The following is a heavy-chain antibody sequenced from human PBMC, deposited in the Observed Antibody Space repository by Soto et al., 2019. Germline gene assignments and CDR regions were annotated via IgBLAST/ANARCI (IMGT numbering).Heavy chain of an antibody. Sequence: GASVKVSCKTSGYTFIGHYIHWVRQAPGQGLEWMGWINPNSGGINYAQKFQGRVTVTRDTSISTAYMELSSLRSDDTAMYYCARDSHYDILTGYSRNAFDIWGQGTMVTVS. J-gene: IGHJ3*02. CDR1: GYTFIGHY. V-gene: IGHV1-2*02. D-gene: IGHD3-9*01. CDR3: ARDSHYDILTGYSRNAFDI. CDR2: INPNSGGI.